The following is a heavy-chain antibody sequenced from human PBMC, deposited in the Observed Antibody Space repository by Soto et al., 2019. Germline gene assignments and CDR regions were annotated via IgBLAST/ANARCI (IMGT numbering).Heavy chain of an antibody. Sequence: SETLSLTCTVSGGSISSYYWSWIRQPPGKGLELIGYIYYSGSTNYNPSLKSRVTISVDTSKNQFSLKLSSVTAADTAVYYCARHPGTIFGVAVFGYWGQGTLVTVSS. CDR3: ARHPGTIFGVAVFGY. CDR1: GGSISSYY. CDR2: IYYSGST. V-gene: IGHV4-59*08. D-gene: IGHD3-3*01. J-gene: IGHJ4*02.